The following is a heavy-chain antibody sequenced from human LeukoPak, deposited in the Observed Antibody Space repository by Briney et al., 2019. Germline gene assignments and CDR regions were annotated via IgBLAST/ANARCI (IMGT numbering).Heavy chain of an antibody. CDR3: ARGGPFDY. J-gene: IGHJ4*02. CDR2: ISSSSSYI. Sequence: AGTLRLSCAASGCTFSSYSMNWVRKPPGKGLEWVSSISSSSSYIYYADSVKGRFTISRDNTKNSLYLLMNSLRAEDTSVYYCARGGPFDYWGQGTLVTVSS. CDR1: GCTFSSYS. V-gene: IGHV3-21*01.